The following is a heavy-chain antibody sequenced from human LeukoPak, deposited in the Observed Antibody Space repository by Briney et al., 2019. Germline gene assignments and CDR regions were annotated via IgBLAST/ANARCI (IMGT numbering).Heavy chain of an antibody. CDR3: ASLWALAPLFNY. D-gene: IGHD2-21*01. V-gene: IGHV1-69*13. J-gene: IGHJ4*02. CDR2: IIPIFGTA. Sequence: RAASVKVSCKASGGTFSSYAISWVRQAPGQGLEWMGGIIPIFGTANYAQKFQGRVTITADESTSTAYMELSSLRSEDTAVYYCASLWALAPLFNYWGQGTLVTVSS. CDR1: GGTFSSYA.